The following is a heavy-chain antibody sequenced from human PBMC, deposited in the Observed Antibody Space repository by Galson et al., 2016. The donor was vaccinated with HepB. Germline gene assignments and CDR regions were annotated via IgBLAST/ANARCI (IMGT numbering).Heavy chain of an antibody. V-gene: IGHV3-11*01. J-gene: IGHJ4*02. CDR3: ARSGGEGVNY. CDR2: ISSSGKTI. D-gene: IGHD3-10*01. Sequence: SLRLSCAASGFTLSDYYMSWIRQAPGKGLEWVSYISSSGKTIYYADSVKGRFTVSRDNTKNSLYLQMDSLRAEDTAVYYCARSGGEGVNYWGQGTPVTVSS. CDR1: GFTLSDYY.